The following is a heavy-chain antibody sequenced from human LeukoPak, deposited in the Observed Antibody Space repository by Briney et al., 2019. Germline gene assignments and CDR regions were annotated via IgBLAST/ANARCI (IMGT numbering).Heavy chain of an antibody. V-gene: IGHV3-7*03. CDR1: GFTFSSYW. Sequence: TGGSLRLSCAASGFTFSSYWMSWVRQAPGKGLEWVANIKQDGSEKYYVDSVKGRFTISRDNSKNTLYLQMNSLRAEDTAVYYCARGLRYDRYYMDVWGKGTTVTVFS. J-gene: IGHJ6*03. CDR2: IKQDGSEK. D-gene: IGHD3-22*01. CDR3: ARGLRYDRYYMDV.